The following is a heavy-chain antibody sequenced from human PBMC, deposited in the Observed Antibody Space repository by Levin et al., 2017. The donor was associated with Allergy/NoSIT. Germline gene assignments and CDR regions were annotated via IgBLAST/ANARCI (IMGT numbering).Heavy chain of an antibody. D-gene: IGHD6-13*01. CDR2: ISSSGSTI. J-gene: IGHJ5*02. Sequence: GGSLRLSCAASGFTFSDYYMSWIRQAPGKGLEWVSYISSSGSTIYYADSVKGRFTISRDNAKNSLYLQMNSLRAEDTAVYYCARDSSAAADNWFDPWGQGTLVTVSS. V-gene: IGHV3-11*01. CDR3: ARDSSAAADNWFDP. CDR1: GFTFSDYY.